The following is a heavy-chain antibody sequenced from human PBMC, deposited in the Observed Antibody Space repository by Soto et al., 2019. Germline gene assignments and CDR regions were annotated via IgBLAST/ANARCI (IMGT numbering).Heavy chain of an antibody. Sequence: QVQLQQWGAGLLKPSETLSLTCAVYGGSFSGYYWSWIRQPPGKGLEWIGEINHSGSTNYNPSLKSRATISVDASKNQFSLKLSPVTAADTAVYYCARVTGRYYYGMDVWGQGTTVTVSS. V-gene: IGHV4-34*01. J-gene: IGHJ6*02. CDR2: INHSGST. CDR1: GGSFSGYY. CDR3: ARVTGRYYYGMDV.